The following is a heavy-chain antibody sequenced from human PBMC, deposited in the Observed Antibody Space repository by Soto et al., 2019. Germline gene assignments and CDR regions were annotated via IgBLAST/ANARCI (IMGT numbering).Heavy chain of an antibody. J-gene: IGHJ6*02. Sequence: SETLSLTCSVSGGSISGSYWSWIRQSPGKGLEWLGYVYYTGSTNYSPSLRSRVSISVDTSKNRFSLKLSSVTAADTAVYYCARVRHGTYYYYGMDVWGQGTTVTVSS. CDR2: VYYTGST. D-gene: IGHD1-1*01. V-gene: IGHV4-59*12. CDR1: GGSISGSY. CDR3: ARVRHGTYYYYGMDV.